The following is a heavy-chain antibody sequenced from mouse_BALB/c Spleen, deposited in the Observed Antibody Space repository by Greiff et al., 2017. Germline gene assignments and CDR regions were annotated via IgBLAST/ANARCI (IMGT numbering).Heavy chain of an antibody. CDR1: GFNIKDYY. D-gene: IGHD2-10*02. J-gene: IGHJ2*01. CDR3: NAWEYGNYGY. V-gene: IGHV14-4*02. Sequence: EVKLQESGAELVRSGASVKLSCTASGFNIKDYYMHWVKQRPEQGLEWIGWIDPENGDTEYAPKFQGKATMTADTSSNTAYLQLSSLTSEDTAVYYCNAWEYGNYGYGGQGTTLTVSS. CDR2: IDPENGDT.